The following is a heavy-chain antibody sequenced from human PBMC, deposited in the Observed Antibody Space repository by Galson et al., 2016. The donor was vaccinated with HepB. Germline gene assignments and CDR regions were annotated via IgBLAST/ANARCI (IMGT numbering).Heavy chain of an antibody. J-gene: IGHJ4*02. CDR2: IWYDGNNK. CDR3: AASGFYGVVPYYFDY. V-gene: IGHV3-33*01. Sequence: SLRLSCAASGFTFSNYGMHWVRQAPGKGLEWVAVIWYDGNNKFYADSVKGRFTISRDNSKNTLYLQMNSLRAEDTAVYYCAASGFYGVVPYYFDYWGQGTLVTVSS. CDR1: GFTFSNYG. D-gene: IGHD3-3*01.